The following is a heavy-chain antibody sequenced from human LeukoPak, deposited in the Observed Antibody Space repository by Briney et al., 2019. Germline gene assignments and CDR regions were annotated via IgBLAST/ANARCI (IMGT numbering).Heavy chain of an antibody. CDR1: GYTFTSYP. V-gene: IGHV1-18*01. Sequence: GASVKVSCKASGYTFTSYPISWVRQAPGQGLEWMGWITTYNGNTNYAQKLQGRVTMTTDTSTSTAYMDLRGLRSDVTAVYYCARGYDYGDYVGDFDYWGQGTLVTVSS. CDR3: ARGYDYGDYVGDFDY. CDR2: ITTYNGNT. D-gene: IGHD4-17*01. J-gene: IGHJ4*02.